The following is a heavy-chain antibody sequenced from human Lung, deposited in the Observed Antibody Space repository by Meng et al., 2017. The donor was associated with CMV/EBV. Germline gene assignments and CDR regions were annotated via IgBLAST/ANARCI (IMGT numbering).Heavy chain of an antibody. CDR1: GVSFSTSRVG. V-gene: IGHV2-5*02. CDR2: IYWDGDK. D-gene: IGHD3-22*01. CDR3: ARQSYYDDSGYYFDY. J-gene: IGHJ4*02. Sequence: QITLKEAGPTLLQPTRTLTLTFTVSGVSFSTSRVGVGWLRQPPGKALEWLALIYWDGDKRYSPSLENRLVITKDTSRNLVVLALTNMDPVDTATYYCARQSYYDDSGYYFDYWGQGTLVTVAS.